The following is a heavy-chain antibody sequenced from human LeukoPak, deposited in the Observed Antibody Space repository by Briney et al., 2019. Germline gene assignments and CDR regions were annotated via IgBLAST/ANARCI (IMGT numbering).Heavy chain of an antibody. CDR3: ARLSPPIASFCSGGTCYSGGFDP. V-gene: IGHV1-18*01. Sequence: ASVKVSCKASGYTFTSYGITWVRQAPRRGLEWMGWITTYNGNTYYAQNFQGRVTMTADTSTSTAYMEVRSLRSDDTAVYYCARLSPPIASFCSGGTCYSGGFDPWGQGTLVTVSS. D-gene: IGHD2-15*01. CDR2: ITTYNGNT. CDR1: GYTFTSYG. J-gene: IGHJ5*02.